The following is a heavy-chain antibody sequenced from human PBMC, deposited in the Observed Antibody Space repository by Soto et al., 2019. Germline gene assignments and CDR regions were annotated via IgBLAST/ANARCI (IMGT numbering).Heavy chain of an antibody. CDR2: IYHSGST. J-gene: IGHJ5*02. CDR1: GYSIRNGHY. D-gene: IGHD2-21*02. Sequence: SETLSLTCAVSGYSIRNGHYWGWIRQPPGKGLEWIGTIYHSGSTYYNPSLKSRVTISVDASENHFSLKLSSVTAADTAVYYCARVGPYCGGDCYSPPPWGQGTLVTVSS. V-gene: IGHV4-38-2*01. CDR3: ARVGPYCGGDCYSPPP.